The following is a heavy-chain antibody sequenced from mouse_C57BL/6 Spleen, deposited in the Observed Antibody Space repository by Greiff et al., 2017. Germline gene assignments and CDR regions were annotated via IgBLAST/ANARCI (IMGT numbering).Heavy chain of an antibody. Sequence: QVQLQQPGAELVRPGSSVKLSCKASGYTFTSYWMHWVKQRPIQGLEWIGNIDPSDSETHYNQKFKDKATLTVDKSSSTAYMQLSSLTSEDSAVYYCAREGITTVVANFDYWGQGTTLTVSS. CDR3: AREGITTVVANFDY. CDR2: IDPSDSET. V-gene: IGHV1-52*01. D-gene: IGHD1-1*01. CDR1: GYTFTSYW. J-gene: IGHJ2*01.